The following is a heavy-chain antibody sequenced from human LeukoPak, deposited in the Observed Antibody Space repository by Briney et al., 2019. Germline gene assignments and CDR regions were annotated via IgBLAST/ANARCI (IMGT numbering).Heavy chain of an antibody. CDR3: AKEGKYQLLFRNYYFDY. J-gene: IGHJ4*02. CDR2: ISGSGGST. D-gene: IGHD2-2*01. Sequence: GGSLRLSCAASGFTFSSYAMSWVRQAPGKRLEWVSAISGSGGSTYYADSVKGRFTISRDNSKNTLYLQMNSLRAEDTAVYYCAKEGKYQLLFRNYYFDYWGQGTLVTVSS. CDR1: GFTFSSYA. V-gene: IGHV3-23*01.